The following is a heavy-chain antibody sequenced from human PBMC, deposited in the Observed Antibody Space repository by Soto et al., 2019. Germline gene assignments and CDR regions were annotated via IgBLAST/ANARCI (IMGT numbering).Heavy chain of an antibody. CDR2: IHPGDSDT. V-gene: IGHV5-51*01. J-gene: IGHJ3*02. D-gene: IGHD3-22*01. CDR1: GYSFTSYW. Sequence: PGESLKISCKGSGYSFTSYWIGWVRQMPGKGLEWMGIIHPGDSDTRYSPSFQGQVTISADKSISTAYLQWSSLKASDTAMYYCARPPPYYYDSSGYSFVAFDIWGQAPMVTVS. CDR3: ARPPPYYYDSSGYSFVAFDI.